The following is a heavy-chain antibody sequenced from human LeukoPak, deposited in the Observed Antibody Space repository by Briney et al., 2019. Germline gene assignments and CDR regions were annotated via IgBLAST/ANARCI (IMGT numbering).Heavy chain of an antibody. CDR3: ARGASYYDSSGYYYTDAFDI. CDR1: GGSISSYY. Sequence: PSETLSLTCTVSGGSISSYYWSWIRQPPGKGLEWIGYIYYSRSTNYNPSLKSRVTISVDTSKNQFSLKLSSVTAADTAVYYCARGASYYDSSGYYYTDAFDIWGQGTMVTVSS. V-gene: IGHV4-59*01. D-gene: IGHD3-22*01. J-gene: IGHJ3*02. CDR2: IYYSRST.